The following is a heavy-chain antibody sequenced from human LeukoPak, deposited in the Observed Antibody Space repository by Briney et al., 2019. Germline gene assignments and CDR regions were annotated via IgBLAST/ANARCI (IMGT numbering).Heavy chain of an antibody. Sequence: GGSLRLSCAASGFTFSSFSMNWVRQAPGKGLEWVSSISSSSRYIYYADSVKGRFTISRDNAKNSLYLQMKSLRAEDTAVYYCARTYVWGARSDYWGQGTLVTVSS. CDR2: ISSSSRYI. CDR3: ARTYVWGARSDY. CDR1: GFTFSSFS. V-gene: IGHV3-21*01. J-gene: IGHJ4*02. D-gene: IGHD3-16*01.